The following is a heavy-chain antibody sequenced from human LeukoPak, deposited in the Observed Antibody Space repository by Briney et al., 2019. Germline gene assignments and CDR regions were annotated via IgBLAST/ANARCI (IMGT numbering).Heavy chain of an antibody. CDR2: IYPGDSDT. J-gene: IGHJ6*03. CDR1: GYSFTSYW. Sequence: GESLKISCKGSGYSFTSYWMGWVRQMPGKGLEWMGIIYPGDSDTRYSPSFQGQVTISADKSISTAYLQWSSLKASDTAMYYYARQPGIAAAGAPRTYYYYYMDVWGKGTTVTVSS. V-gene: IGHV5-51*01. D-gene: IGHD6-13*01. CDR3: ARQPGIAAAGAPRTYYYYYMDV.